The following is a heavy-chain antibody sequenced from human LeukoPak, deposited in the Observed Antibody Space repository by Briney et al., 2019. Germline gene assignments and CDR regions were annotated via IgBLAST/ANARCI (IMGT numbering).Heavy chain of an antibody. D-gene: IGHD2-15*01. CDR2: ISSNGGST. CDR1: GFTFSSYA. CDR3: AITGRMVAIDY. V-gene: IGHV3-64*01. Sequence: GGSLRLSCAAAGFTFSSYAMHWVRQAPGKGLEDVSAISSNGGSTYYANSVKGRFTISRDNSKNTLYLQMGSLRAEDMAVYYCAITGRMVAIDYWGQGTLVTVSS. J-gene: IGHJ4*02.